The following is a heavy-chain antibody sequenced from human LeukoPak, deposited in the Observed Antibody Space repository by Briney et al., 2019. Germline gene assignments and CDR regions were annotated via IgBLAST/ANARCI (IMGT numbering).Heavy chain of an antibody. Sequence: GGSLRLSCAASGFTFSSNYMSWVRQAPGKGLEWVSAIYSGGSTYYADSVKGRFTISRDNSKNTLYLQMNSLRAEDTAVYYCARDHSSGWLGMDVWGQGTTVTVSS. V-gene: IGHV3-66*01. J-gene: IGHJ6*02. CDR3: ARDHSSGWLGMDV. CDR1: GFTFSSNY. CDR2: IYSGGST. D-gene: IGHD6-19*01.